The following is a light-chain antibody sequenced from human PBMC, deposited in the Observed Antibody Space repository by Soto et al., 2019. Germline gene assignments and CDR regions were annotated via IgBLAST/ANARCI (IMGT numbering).Light chain of an antibody. Sequence: IVLTQSPGTLSLSPGERATLSCRASQSVGASYLAWYQQKPGQAPRLLIYGASSRATDIPDRFSGSGSGTDFTLTISRLEPEDFAVYYCQQYVNSWTFGQGTKVDI. CDR2: GAS. CDR3: QQYVNSWT. V-gene: IGKV3-20*01. CDR1: QSVGASY. J-gene: IGKJ1*01.